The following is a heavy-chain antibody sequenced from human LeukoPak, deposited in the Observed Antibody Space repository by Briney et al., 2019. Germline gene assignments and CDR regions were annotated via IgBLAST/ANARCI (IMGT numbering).Heavy chain of an antibody. V-gene: IGHV3-23*01. D-gene: IGHD1-26*01. J-gene: IGHJ4*02. CDR1: GFTFSSYE. CDR3: AKDSHSGYFDY. CDR2: IGGYDYST. Sequence: PGGSLRLSCAASGFTFSSYEMNWVRQAPGKGLECVSGIGGYDYSTYYADSLKGRFTISKDTSKNTLFLQVNSLRAEDTAVYYCAKDSHSGYFDYWGQGALVTVSS.